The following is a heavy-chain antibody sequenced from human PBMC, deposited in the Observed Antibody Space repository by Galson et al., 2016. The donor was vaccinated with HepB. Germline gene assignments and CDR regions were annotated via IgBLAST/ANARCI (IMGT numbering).Heavy chain of an antibody. J-gene: IGHJ4*02. V-gene: IGHV5-51*01. CDR3: ARRDSGWSLFDY. CDR2: IYPGDSDT. D-gene: IGHD6-19*01. Sequence: QSGAEVKKPGESLKISCQGSGYTFTNHWIGWVRQMPGKGLEWLGIIYPGDSDTRYSPSFQGQVTISADKSTRTAYLQWSSLKASDTAMYYCARRDSGWSLFDYWGQGTLLTVSS. CDR1: GYTFTNHW.